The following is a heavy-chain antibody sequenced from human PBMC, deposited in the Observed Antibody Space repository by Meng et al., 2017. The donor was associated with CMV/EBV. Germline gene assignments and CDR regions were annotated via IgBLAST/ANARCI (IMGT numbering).Heavy chain of an antibody. CDR2: IYTSRST. V-gene: IGHV4-4*07. CDR1: GGTMSRYH. Sequence: QQKAGTGLWQTSEARSLTCPDSGGTMSRYHWSWILQTAGKALEWILSIYTSRSTNHNPSLKSRVTISVDTSKNQFSLKMSSVTAADTAVYYCAISSTMIVAGDYYFDYWGQGTLVTVSS. J-gene: IGHJ4*02. D-gene: IGHD3-22*01. CDR3: AISSTMIVAGDYYFDY.